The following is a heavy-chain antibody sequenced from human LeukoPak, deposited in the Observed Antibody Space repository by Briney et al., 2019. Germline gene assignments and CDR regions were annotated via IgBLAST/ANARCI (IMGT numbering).Heavy chain of an antibody. V-gene: IGHV3-21*01. CDR2: ISTSSSSSSYI. CDR1: GFTFSSYH. CDR3: ARRATTERGHSYGLDY. D-gene: IGHD5-18*01. J-gene: IGHJ4*02. Sequence: GGSLRLSCVVSGFTFSSYHMNWVRQAPGKGLEWVSSISTSSSSSSYIYYADSVTGRFTISRDNAKNSLYLQMNSLRAEDTAVYYCARRATTERGHSYGLDYWGQGTLLTVSS.